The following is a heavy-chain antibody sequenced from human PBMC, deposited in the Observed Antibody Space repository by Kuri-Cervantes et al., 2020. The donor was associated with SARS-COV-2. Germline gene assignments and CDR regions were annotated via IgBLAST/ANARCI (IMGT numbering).Heavy chain of an antibody. CDR2: ISGSGGST. D-gene: IGHD2-2*01. CDR3: AKVTSIVVVPAAKYYFDY. Sequence: GGSLRLSCAASGFTFSSYAMSWVRQAPGKGLEWVSAISGSGGSTYYADSVKGRFTISRDNSKNTLYLQMNSLGAEDTAVYYCAKVTSIVVVPAAKYYFDYWGQGTLVTVSS. V-gene: IGHV3-23*01. J-gene: IGHJ4*02. CDR1: GFTFSSYA.